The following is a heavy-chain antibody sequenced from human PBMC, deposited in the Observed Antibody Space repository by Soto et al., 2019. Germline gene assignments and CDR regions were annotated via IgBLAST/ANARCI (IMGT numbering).Heavy chain of an antibody. Sequence: AFVQGSCEGCGGTVTSYHMHWVRQATGQGLEWMGWINPNSGGTNYAQKFQGRVTMTTDTSTSTAYMELRSLRSDDTAVYYCARDLGVQAPYYMDVWGKGTTVPVSS. V-gene: IGHV1-2*02. CDR2: INPNSGGT. CDR3: ARDLGVQAPYYMDV. D-gene: IGHD1-1*01. CDR1: GGTVTSYH. J-gene: IGHJ6*03.